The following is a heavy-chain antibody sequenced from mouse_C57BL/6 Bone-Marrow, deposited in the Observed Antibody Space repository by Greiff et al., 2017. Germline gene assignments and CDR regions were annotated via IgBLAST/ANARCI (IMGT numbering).Heavy chain of an antibody. V-gene: IGHV7-3*01. D-gene: IGHD1-1*01. CDR2: LRNKANGYTT. J-gene: IGHJ1*03. CDR3: ARFDYYGSSYGYWYFDV. Sequence: EVKLVESGGGLVQPGGSLSLSCAASGFTFTDYYMSWVRQPPGTALEWLGFLRNKANGYTTEYSASVKGRFTISRDNSQSILYLQMNALRAEDSATYYCARFDYYGSSYGYWYFDVWGTGTTVTVSS. CDR1: GFTFTDYY.